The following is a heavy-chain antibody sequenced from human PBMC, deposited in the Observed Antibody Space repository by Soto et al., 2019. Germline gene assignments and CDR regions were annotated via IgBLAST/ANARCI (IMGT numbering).Heavy chain of an antibody. D-gene: IGHD3-10*01. V-gene: IGHV3-48*01. CDR3: ARDRVSGAYYHDAFDM. J-gene: IGHJ3*02. CDR2: ISSSGSTI. CDR1: GFTFSSYS. Sequence: EVQLMESGGNLVQPGGSLRLSCAASGFTFSSYSMNWVRQAPGKGLELVSYISSSGSTIYHADSVKGRFTISRDNAKKSLYLQMNSLRAEDTAVYYRARDRVSGAYYHDAFDMWGQGTMVTVSS.